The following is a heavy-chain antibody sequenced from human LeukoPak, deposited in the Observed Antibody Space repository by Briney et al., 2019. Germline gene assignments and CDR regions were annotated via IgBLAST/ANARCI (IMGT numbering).Heavy chain of an antibody. J-gene: IGHJ4*02. CDR2: FSGTSST. Sequence: QAGGSLRLSCAASGFTFSSYAMSWVRQAPGKGLEWVSTFSGTSSTSYADAVKGRVTISRDNAKNSLYLQMNSLRDEDSAVYYCARDQGIFDYWGQGTLVTVSS. CDR1: GFTFSSYA. CDR3: ARDQGIFDY. V-gene: IGHV3-23*01.